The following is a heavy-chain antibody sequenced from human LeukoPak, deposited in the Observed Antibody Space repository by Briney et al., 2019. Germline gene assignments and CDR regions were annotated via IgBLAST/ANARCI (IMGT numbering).Heavy chain of an antibody. D-gene: IGHD3-3*01. CDR2: IYYSGSA. CDR1: GDSITSGGHC. Sequence: PSETLSLTCVASGDSITSGGHCWSWVRQPPGKGLEWIGYIYYSGSASYNPSLKSRATLSVDRSKNQFSLKLSSVTAADTAVYYCARDSYDFWSGYHTDYWGQGTLVTVSS. CDR3: ARDSYDFWSGYHTDY. V-gene: IGHV4-30-2*01. J-gene: IGHJ4*02.